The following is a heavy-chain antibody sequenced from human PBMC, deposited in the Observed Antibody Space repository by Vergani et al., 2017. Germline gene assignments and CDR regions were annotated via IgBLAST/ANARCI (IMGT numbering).Heavy chain of an antibody. CDR2: IHHADSDT. D-gene: IGHD3-22*01. V-gene: IGHV5-51*01. CDR3: ARLCGRDSSGSKYFDY. Sequence: EVQLVQSGAEVKKPGESLKISCQISGYSFTNYWIGWVRQMPGKGLEWMGIIHHADSDTRYSPSFQGQVTISVDKSISTAYLQRSSLRASDSAMYYCARLCGRDSSGSKYFDYWGQGTLVTVSS. CDR1: GYSFTNYW. J-gene: IGHJ4*02.